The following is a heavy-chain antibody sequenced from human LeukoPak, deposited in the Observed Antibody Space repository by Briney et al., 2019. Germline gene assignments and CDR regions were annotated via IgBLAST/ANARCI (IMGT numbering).Heavy chain of an antibody. Sequence: GASVKVSCKASGYTFTSYDITWVRQATGQGLEWMGRINPNSGDRGYAQKFQGRVTITRNISISTAYMELSSLRSDDTAVYYCARGRDTAMVTYWGQGTLVTVSS. CDR3: ARGRDTAMVTY. CDR2: INPNSGDR. CDR1: GYTFTSYD. D-gene: IGHD5-18*01. V-gene: IGHV1-8*03. J-gene: IGHJ4*02.